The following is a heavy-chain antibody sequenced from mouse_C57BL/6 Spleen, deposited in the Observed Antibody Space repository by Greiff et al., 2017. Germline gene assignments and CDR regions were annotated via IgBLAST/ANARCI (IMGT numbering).Heavy chain of an antibody. J-gene: IGHJ3*01. CDR1: GFSLTSYG. D-gene: IGHD2-2*01. CDR3: ARPAHGYDPAWFAY. Sequence: VQLKESGPGLVQPSQSLSITCTVSGFSLTSYGVHWVRQSPGKGLEWLGVIWSGGSTDYNAAFISRLSISKDNSKSQVFFKMNSLQADDTAIYYCARPAHGYDPAWFAYWGQGTLVTVTA. V-gene: IGHV2-2*01. CDR2: IWSGGST.